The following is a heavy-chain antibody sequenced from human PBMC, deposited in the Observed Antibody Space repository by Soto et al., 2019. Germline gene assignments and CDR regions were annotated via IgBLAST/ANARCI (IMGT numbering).Heavy chain of an antibody. J-gene: IGHJ6*02. CDR1: GYTFTGYY. CDR2: INPNSGGT. V-gene: IGHV1-2*02. Sequence: QVQLVQSGAEVKKPGASVKVSCKASGYTFTGYYMHWVRQAPGQGLEWMGWINPNSGGTNYAQKFQGRVTMTRDTSISTAYMELSRLRSDDSAVYYCTRGGGEGQLLPYYCYGMDVWGQGTTVTVSS. D-gene: IGHD2-2*01. CDR3: TRGGGEGQLLPYYCYGMDV.